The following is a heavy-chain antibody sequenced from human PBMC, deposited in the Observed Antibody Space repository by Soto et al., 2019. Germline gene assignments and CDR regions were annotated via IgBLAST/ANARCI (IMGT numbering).Heavy chain of an antibody. D-gene: IGHD2-2*01. V-gene: IGHV1-69*13. J-gene: IGHJ6*02. CDR3: ARDYCSSTSCPAYYYGMDV. Sequence: ASVKVSCKASGGTFSSYAISWVRQAPGQGLEWMGGIIPILGTANYAQKFQGRVTITADESTSTAYMELSSLRSEDTAVYYCARDYCSSTSCPAYYYGMDVWGQGTTITVSS. CDR1: GGTFSSYA. CDR2: IIPILGTA.